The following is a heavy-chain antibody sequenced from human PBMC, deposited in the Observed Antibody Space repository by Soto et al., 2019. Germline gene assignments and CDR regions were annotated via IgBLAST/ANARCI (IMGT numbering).Heavy chain of an antibody. D-gene: IGHD3-10*01. V-gene: IGHV5-10-1*01. CDR1: GYSCTSYW. CDR2: IDPSDSYT. J-gene: IGHJ6*02. CDR3: ARQIAPPHYYGSGSYYNRLYYYYGMDV. Sequence: GECLKISWKGSGYSCTSYWISWVRQMPGEGLEWMGRIDPSDSYTNYSPSFQGHVTISADKSISTAYLQWSSLKASDTAMYYCARQIAPPHYYGSGSYYNRLYYYYGMDVWGQGTTVTVSS.